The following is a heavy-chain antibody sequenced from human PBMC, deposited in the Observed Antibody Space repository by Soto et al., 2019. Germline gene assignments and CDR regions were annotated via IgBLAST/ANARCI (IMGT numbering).Heavy chain of an antibody. CDR3: ARAILYWGGDCYECTFDS. Sequence: QVQLVQSGVEVKKPGASVKVSCKASGYTFTSYGVSWVRQAPGQGLEWMGWISAYKGETNYAQKLRGRVTXXTXPFTNTVYIELRSLSSDDTAVSYCARAILYWGGDCYECTFDSCGQGTMVTVSS. V-gene: IGHV1-18*01. CDR2: ISAYKGET. J-gene: IGHJ3*02. D-gene: IGHD2-21*02. CDR1: GYTFTSYG.